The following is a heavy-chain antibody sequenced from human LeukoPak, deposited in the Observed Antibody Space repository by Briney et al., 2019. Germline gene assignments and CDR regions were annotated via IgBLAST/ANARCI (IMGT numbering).Heavy chain of an antibody. CDR2: INSDGSST. Sequence: GGSLRLSCAASGFTFSSYWMHWVRQAPGKGLVRVSRINSDGSSTSYADSVKGRFTISRDNAKNTLYLQMNSLRAEDTAVYYCAREIGSGWYDYWGQGTLVTVSS. D-gene: IGHD6-19*01. CDR1: GFTFSSYW. J-gene: IGHJ4*02. V-gene: IGHV3-74*01. CDR3: AREIGSGWYDY.